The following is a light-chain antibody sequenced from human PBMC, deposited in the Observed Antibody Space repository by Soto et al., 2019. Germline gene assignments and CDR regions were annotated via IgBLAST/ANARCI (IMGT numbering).Light chain of an antibody. CDR3: QQYGSSPPIT. CDR2: AAS. CDR1: QDISSW. Sequence: DIQMTQSPSSVSASVGDRVTISCRVSQDISSWLAWYQQRPGKAPNLLIYAASSLQSGVPSRFSGSGSGTDFTLTISRLEPEDFAVYYCQQYGSSPPITFGQGTRLEIK. V-gene: IGKV1D-12*01. J-gene: IGKJ5*01.